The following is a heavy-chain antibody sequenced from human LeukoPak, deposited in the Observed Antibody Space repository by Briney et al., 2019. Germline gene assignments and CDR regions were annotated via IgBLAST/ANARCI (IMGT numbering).Heavy chain of an antibody. CDR3: DCGVVVPAAF. D-gene: IGHD2-2*01. CDR2: IIPIFGTA. V-gene: IGHV1-69*01. J-gene: IGHJ6*04. CDR1: GGTFSSYA. Sequence: SVKVSCKASGGTFSSYAISWVRQGPGQGMEWMGGIIPIFGTANYAQKFQGRGTITADEDTSTDYMEMSRLRYEDTDVYECDCGVVVPAAFWGKGTTVTVSS.